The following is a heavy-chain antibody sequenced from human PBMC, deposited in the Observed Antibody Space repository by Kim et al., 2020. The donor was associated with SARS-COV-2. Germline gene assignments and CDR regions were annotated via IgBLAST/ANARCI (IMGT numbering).Heavy chain of an antibody. V-gene: IGHV3-74*01. Sequence: GGSLRLSCAASGFTFSSYWMHWVRQAPGKGLMWVSRINSDGISTKYADSVKCRFTISRDNAKNTLYLQMSGLRAEDTALYYCAREMRSTSWYPAIDYWGQGTLVTVSS. CDR1: GFTFSSYW. CDR3: AREMRSTSWYPAIDY. J-gene: IGHJ4*02. CDR2: INSDGIST. D-gene: IGHD6-13*01.